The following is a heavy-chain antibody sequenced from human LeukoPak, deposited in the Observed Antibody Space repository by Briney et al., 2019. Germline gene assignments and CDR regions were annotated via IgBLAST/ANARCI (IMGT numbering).Heavy chain of an antibody. Sequence: ASVKVSCKASGYTFTSYDINWVRQATGQGLEWMGWMNTNSGNTGYAQKFQGRVTITRNTSISTAYMELSSLRSEDTAVYYCARRPIVVVPAAIKPPYYYYYMDVWGKGTTVTVSS. D-gene: IGHD2-2*01. CDR1: GYTFTSYD. V-gene: IGHV1-8*03. CDR2: MNTNSGNT. J-gene: IGHJ6*03. CDR3: ARRPIVVVPAAIKPPYYYYYMDV.